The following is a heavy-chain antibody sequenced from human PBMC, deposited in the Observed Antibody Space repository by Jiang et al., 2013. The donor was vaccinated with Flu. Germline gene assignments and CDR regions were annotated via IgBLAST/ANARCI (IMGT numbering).Heavy chain of an antibody. J-gene: IGHJ3*02. D-gene: IGHD2-15*01. V-gene: IGHV4-59*01. CDR1: GGSISSYY. CDR3: ARDCSGGSCYPNAFDI. Sequence: GLVKPSETLSLTCTVSGGSISSYYWSWIRQPPGKGLEWIGYIYYSGSTNYNPSLKSRVTISVDTSKNQFSLKLSSVTAADTAVYYCARDCSGGSCYPNAFDIWGQGTMVTVSS. CDR2: IYYSGST.